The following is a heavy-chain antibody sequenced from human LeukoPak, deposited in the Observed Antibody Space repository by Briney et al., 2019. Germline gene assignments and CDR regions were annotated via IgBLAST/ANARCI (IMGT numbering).Heavy chain of an antibody. Sequence: GGSLRLSCAASGFTFSSYAMTWVRQAPGKGLEWVSAISGSGGSTYYAESVKGRFTISRDNSKNTLYLQMNSLRAEDTAVYYCARRSGIAVAGAFDYWGQGTLVTVSS. CDR1: GFTFSSYA. J-gene: IGHJ4*02. CDR2: ISGSGGST. D-gene: IGHD6-19*01. V-gene: IGHV3-23*01. CDR3: ARRSGIAVAGAFDY.